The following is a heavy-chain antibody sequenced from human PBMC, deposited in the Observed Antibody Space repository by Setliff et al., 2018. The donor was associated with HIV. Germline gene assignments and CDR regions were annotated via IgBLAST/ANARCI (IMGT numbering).Heavy chain of an antibody. CDR2: VYPSDGST. J-gene: IGHJ4*02. Sequence: ASVKVSCKASGYTFTSYYMHWVRQAPGQGLEWMGMVYPSDGSTSYAQKFQGRVTMTRDTSTSTIYMELNSLTSEDTAVYYCVREAYYSGSGNYFDYWGQGSLVTVSS. V-gene: IGHV1-46*01. D-gene: IGHD3-10*01. CDR1: GYTFTSYY. CDR3: VREAYYSGSGNYFDY.